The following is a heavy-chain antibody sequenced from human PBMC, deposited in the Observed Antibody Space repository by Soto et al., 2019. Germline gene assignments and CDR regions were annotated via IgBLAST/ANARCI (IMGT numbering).Heavy chain of an antibody. J-gene: IGHJ5*02. D-gene: IGHD1-26*01. V-gene: IGHV1-2*02. CDR3: AGGVLSGSYYNWFDP. Sequence: ASVKVSCKSSGYTFTGYYMHWVRQAPGQGLEWMGWINPNSGGTDYAQKFQGRVTMTRDTSISTAYMELSRLRSDDTAVYYCAGGVLSGSYYNWFDPWGQGTPVTVSS. CDR1: GYTFTGYY. CDR2: INPNSGGT.